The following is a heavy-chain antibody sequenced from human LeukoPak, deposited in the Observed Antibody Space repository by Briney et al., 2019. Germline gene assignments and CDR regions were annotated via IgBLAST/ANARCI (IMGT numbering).Heavy chain of an antibody. J-gene: IGHJ3*02. CDR2: IYYSGST. V-gene: IGHV4-31*03. CDR1: GGSISSGGYY. CDR3: ARSHPIVFYAFDI. D-gene: IGHD3-16*02. Sequence: PSETLSLTCTVSGGSISSGGYYWSWIRQHPGKGLEWIGYIYYSGSTYYNPSLKSRVTISVDTSKNQFSLKLSSVTAADTAVYYCARSHPIVFYAFDIWGQGTMVTVSS.